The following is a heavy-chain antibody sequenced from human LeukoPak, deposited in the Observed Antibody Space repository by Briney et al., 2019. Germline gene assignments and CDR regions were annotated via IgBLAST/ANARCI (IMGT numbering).Heavy chain of an antibody. D-gene: IGHD6-13*01. CDR3: AKGGSSWYGDYSDY. Sequence: GGSLRLSCAASGFTFSSYAMSWVRQAPGKGLEWVSAISGSGGSTYYADSVKGRFTISRDNSKNTLYLQMNSLRVEDTAVYYCAKGGSSWYGDYSDYWGQGTLVTVSS. CDR2: ISGSGGST. J-gene: IGHJ4*02. V-gene: IGHV3-23*01. CDR1: GFTFSSYA.